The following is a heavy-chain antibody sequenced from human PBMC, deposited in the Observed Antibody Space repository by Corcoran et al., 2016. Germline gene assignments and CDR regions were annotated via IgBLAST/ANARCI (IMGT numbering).Heavy chain of an antibody. V-gene: IGHV4-34*01. D-gene: IGHD3-22*01. CDR3: ARARYYYDSSGYYYGPVVDY. CDR2: INHSGST. Sequence: QVQLQQWGAGLLKPSETLSLTCAVYGGSFSGYYWSWIRQPPGKGLEWIGEINHSGSTNYNPSLKSRVTISVDTAKNQFSLKLSSVTAADTAVYYCARARYYYDSSGYYYGPVVDYWGQGTLGTVSS. CDR1: GGSFSGYY. J-gene: IGHJ4*02.